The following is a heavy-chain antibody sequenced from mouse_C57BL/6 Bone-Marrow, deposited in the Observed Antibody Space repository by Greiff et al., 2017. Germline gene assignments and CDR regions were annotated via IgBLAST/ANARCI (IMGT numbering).Heavy chain of an antibody. CDR1: GFNIKDYY. CDR3: TGGYSAMAY. J-gene: IGHJ4*01. V-gene: IGHV14-1*01. CDR2: INPGDGDT. D-gene: IGHD1-1*02. Sequence: DVKLQESGAELVRPGASVKLSCTASGFNIKDYYMHWVKQRPEQGLEWIGRINPGDGDTEYAPKFQGKATMTADTSSNTAYLQLSSLTSEDTAVYYCTGGYSAMAYWGQGTLVTVS.